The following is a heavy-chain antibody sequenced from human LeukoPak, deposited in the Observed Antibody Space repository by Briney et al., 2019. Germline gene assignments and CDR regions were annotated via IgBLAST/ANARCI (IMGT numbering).Heavy chain of an antibody. CDR3: ARGRITIFGVLDEGFDP. Sequence: ASEALSLTCAVSGGSISSGGYSWSWIRQPPGKGLEWIGYIYHSGSTYYNPSLKSRVTISVDRSKNQFSLKLSSVTAADTAVYYCARGRITIFGVLDEGFDPWGQGTLVTVSS. CDR2: IYHSGST. D-gene: IGHD3-3*01. V-gene: IGHV4-30-2*01. CDR1: GGSISSGGYS. J-gene: IGHJ5*02.